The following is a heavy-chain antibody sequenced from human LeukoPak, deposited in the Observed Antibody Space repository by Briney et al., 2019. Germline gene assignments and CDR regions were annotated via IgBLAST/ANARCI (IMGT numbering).Heavy chain of an antibody. Sequence: GASVTVSCKASGYTFTSYAMNWVRQAPGQGLEWMGWINNNTGNPTYAQGFTGRFVFSLDTSVSTAYLQISSLKAEDTSVYYCAREGFRIAVAGELTVFDYWGQGTLVTVSS. CDR3: AREGFRIAVAGELTVFDY. J-gene: IGHJ4*02. CDR1: GYTFTSYA. CDR2: INNNTGNP. V-gene: IGHV7-4-1*02. D-gene: IGHD6-19*01.